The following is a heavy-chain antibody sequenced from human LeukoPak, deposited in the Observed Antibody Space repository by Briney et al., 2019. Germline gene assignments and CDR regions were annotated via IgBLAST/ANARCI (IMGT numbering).Heavy chain of an antibody. D-gene: IGHD1-26*01. CDR1: GGSISSSSYY. J-gene: IGHJ6*02. V-gene: IGHV4-39*07. CDR3: ARDKESVGAFYYYYYGMDV. Sequence: PSETLSLTCTVSGGSISSSSYYWGWIRQPPGKGLEWIGSIYYSGSTYYNPSLKSRVTISVDTSKNQFSLKLSSVTAADTAVYYCARDKESVGAFYYYYYGMDVWGQGTTVTVSS. CDR2: IYYSGST.